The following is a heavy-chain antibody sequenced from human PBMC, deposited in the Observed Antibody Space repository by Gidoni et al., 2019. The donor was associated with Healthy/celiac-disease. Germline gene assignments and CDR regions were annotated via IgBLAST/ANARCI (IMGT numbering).Heavy chain of an antibody. V-gene: IGHV4-59*08. Sequence: QVQLQESGPGLVKPSETLSLTCTVSGGSISSYYWSWIRQPPGKGLEWIGYIYYSGSTNYNPSLKSRVTISVDTSKNQFSLKLSSVTAADTAVYYCARHNDFWSGYIGRAAGFDPWGQGTLVTVSS. J-gene: IGHJ5*02. D-gene: IGHD3-3*01. CDR1: GGSISSYY. CDR3: ARHNDFWSGYIGRAAGFDP. CDR2: IYYSGST.